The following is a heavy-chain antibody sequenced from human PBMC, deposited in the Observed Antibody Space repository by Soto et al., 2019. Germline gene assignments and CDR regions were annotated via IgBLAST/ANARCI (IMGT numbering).Heavy chain of an antibody. J-gene: IGHJ5*02. D-gene: IGHD1-26*01. CDR3: AGVRFDVGATNWFDP. Sequence: QVQLVQSGAEVKKPGASVKVSCKASGYTFTSYGISWVRQAPGQGLEWMGWISAYNGNTNYAQKLQGRVTMTTDTSTSTAYMELRSVRSDDTAVYYCAGVRFDVGATNWFDPWGQGTLVTVSS. CDR2: ISAYNGNT. CDR1: GYTFTSYG. V-gene: IGHV1-18*01.